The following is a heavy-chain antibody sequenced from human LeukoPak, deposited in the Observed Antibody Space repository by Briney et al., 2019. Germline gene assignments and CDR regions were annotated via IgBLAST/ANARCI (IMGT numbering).Heavy chain of an antibody. CDR3: ASAPRVYGSGITG. Sequence: GGSLRLSCAASGFTFSSYWMSWVRQAPGKGLEWVANIKQDGSEKYYVDSVKGRFTISRDNAKNSLYLQMNSLRAEDTAVYYCASAPRVYGSGITGWGQGTLVTVSS. D-gene: IGHD3-10*01. V-gene: IGHV3-7*01. CDR2: IKQDGSEK. CDR1: GFTFSSYW. J-gene: IGHJ4*02.